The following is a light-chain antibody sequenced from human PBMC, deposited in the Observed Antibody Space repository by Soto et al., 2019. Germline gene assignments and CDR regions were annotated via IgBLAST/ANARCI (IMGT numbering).Light chain of an antibody. J-gene: IGLJ2*01. CDR1: SSDVGSYND. CDR3: SSYTTSSAHVV. V-gene: IGLV2-14*01. Sequence: QSALTQPASVSGSPEQSITISCTGTSSDVGSYNDVSWYQQYPGKAPKLMIYDVSNRPSGVSYRFSGSKSGNTASLTISGLQADDEADYYCSSYTTSSAHVVFGGGTKLTVL. CDR2: DVS.